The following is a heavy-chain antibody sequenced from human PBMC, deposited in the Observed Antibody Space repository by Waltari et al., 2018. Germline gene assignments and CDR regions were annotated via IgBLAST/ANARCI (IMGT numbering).Heavy chain of an antibody. Sequence: QVQLQESGPGLVKPSETLSLTCTVSGGSISSYYWSWIRQPPGKGLEWIGYIYYSGSTNYNPSLKSRVTISVDTSKNQFSLKLSSVTAADTAVYYCARSYSSTSPLNYYYMDVWGKGTTVTVSS. J-gene: IGHJ6*03. CDR1: GGSISSYY. CDR2: IYYSGST. V-gene: IGHV4-59*01. CDR3: ARSYSSTSPLNYYYMDV. D-gene: IGHD2-2*01.